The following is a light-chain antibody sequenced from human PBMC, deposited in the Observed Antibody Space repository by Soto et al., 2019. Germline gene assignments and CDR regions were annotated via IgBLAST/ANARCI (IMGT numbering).Light chain of an antibody. V-gene: IGKV1-12*01. J-gene: IGKJ4*01. CDR1: QGIDIW. CDR2: ATS. CDR3: QQAHPFPLT. Sequence: DIQMTQSPSFVSASVGDRVNITCRASQGIDIWLAWYQQKPGRAPNLLIYATSSLQSGVPSRFSGSGSGTDFTLTISSLQPEDFATYYCQQAHPFPLTCGGGTKV.